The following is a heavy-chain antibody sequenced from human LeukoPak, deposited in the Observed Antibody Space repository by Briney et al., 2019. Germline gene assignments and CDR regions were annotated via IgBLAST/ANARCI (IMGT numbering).Heavy chain of an antibody. CDR1: GGSISTSDRY. J-gene: IGHJ6*03. Sequence: SETLSLTCTVSGGSISTSDRYWGWIRQPPGKGLEWIGSIYYSGITYRNPSLKSRVTISVDTSKNQFSLRLSSVTAADTAVYYCARHQEAMVRGVLYYMDVWGKGTTVTISS. V-gene: IGHV4-39*01. CDR3: ARHQEAMVRGVLYYMDV. CDR2: IYYSGIT. D-gene: IGHD3-10*01.